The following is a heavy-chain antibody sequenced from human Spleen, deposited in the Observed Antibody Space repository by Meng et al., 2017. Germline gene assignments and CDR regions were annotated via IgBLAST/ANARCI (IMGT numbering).Heavy chain of an antibody. V-gene: IGHV3-30*07. Sequence: QVRGGGSGGGPVQPWRSLRVSCAVPGSTFRKYDVYRVRQAQGVGLKGITVKGRSTLSRDCSQNRLPLQVSSLRAEDTALYYCARDSDTSGRHWYYDLWGRGTLVTVSS. CDR1: GSTFRKYD. J-gene: IGHJ2*01. CDR3: ARDSDTSGRHWYYDL. D-gene: IGHD6-19*01.